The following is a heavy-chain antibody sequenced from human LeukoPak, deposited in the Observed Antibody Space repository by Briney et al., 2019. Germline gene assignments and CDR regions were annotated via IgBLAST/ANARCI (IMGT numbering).Heavy chain of an antibody. CDR2: INPNSGGT. D-gene: IGHD6-13*01. CDR3: ARGAVGQQLVPPLFDP. CDR1: GYTFTGHY. V-gene: IGHV1-2*02. J-gene: IGHJ5*02. Sequence: GASVKVSCKASGYTFTGHYMHRVRQAPGQGLEWMGWINPNSGGTNYAQKFQGRVTMTRDTSISTAYMELSRLRSDDTAVYYCARGAVGQQLVPPLFDPWGQGTLVTVSS.